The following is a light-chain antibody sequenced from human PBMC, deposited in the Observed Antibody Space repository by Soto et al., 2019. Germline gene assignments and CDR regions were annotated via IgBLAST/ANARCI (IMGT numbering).Light chain of an antibody. CDR3: SSYTSSSTPYV. V-gene: IGLV2-14*01. J-gene: IGLJ1*01. Sequence: QSGLTQPSSRCWHTGQAMTSSRPRDNRGDGGYNYVSWYQQHPVKAPKLMIYDVTNRPSGVSDRFSGSKSGNTASLTISGLQAEDEADYYCSSYTSSSTPYVFGTGTKVTVL. CDR2: DVT. CDR1: NRGDGGYNY.